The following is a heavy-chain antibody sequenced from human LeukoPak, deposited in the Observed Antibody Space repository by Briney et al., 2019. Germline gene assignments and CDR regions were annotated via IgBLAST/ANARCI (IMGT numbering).Heavy chain of an antibody. D-gene: IGHD3-22*01. Sequence: GGSLRLSCAASGFTFSSYSMNWVRQAPGKGLEWVSSISSSSSYIYYADSVKGRFTISRDNAKNSLYLQMNSLRAEDTAVYYCARDLKAHYYDSSIFDYWGQGTLVTVSS. CDR2: ISSSSSYI. V-gene: IGHV3-21*01. CDR3: ARDLKAHYYDSSIFDY. CDR1: GFTFSSYS. J-gene: IGHJ4*02.